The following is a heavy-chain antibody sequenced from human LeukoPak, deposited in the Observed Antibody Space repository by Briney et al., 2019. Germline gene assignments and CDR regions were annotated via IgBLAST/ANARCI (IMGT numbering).Heavy chain of an antibody. J-gene: IGHJ4*02. CDR3: ATQDFGTFDY. Sequence: GGSLRLSCAASGFTFNNYWMSWVRQAPGKGPEWVANIQKDGSGKNYVDSVKGRFTISRDNAKNSLYLQMNSLRAEDTAVYYCATQDFGTFDYWGQGTLVTVSS. D-gene: IGHD3-10*01. CDR2: IQKDGSGK. V-gene: IGHV3-7*02. CDR1: GFTFNNYW.